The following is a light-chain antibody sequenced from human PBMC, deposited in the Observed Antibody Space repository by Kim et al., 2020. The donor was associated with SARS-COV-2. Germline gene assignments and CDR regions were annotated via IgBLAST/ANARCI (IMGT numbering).Light chain of an antibody. Sequence: DIMMTQSPLSLPVTPGEPASISCRSSQSLLHSNGYNYLDWYLQKPGQSPQLLIYLGSNRASGVPDRFSGSGSGTDFTLKISRVEAEDVGVYYCMQALQTPMYTFGQGTKLEI. CDR1: QSLLHSNGYNY. CDR2: LGS. CDR3: MQALQTPMYT. V-gene: IGKV2-28*01. J-gene: IGKJ2*01.